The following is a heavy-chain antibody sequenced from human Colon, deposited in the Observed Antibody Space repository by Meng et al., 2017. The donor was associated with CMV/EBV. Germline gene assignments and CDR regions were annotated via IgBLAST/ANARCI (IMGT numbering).Heavy chain of an antibody. CDR3: ARDGWISAAVLPHDY. CDR2: ITGSGSKV. D-gene: IGHD6-25*01. CDR1: GFAFSDFY. V-gene: IGHV3-11*01. J-gene: IGHJ4*02. Sequence: GGSLRLSCAASGFAFSDFYMSWIRQAPGKGLEWISYITGSGSKVYYADSVKGRFTVSRDNAKNSLYLQMNSLRPEDTALYYCARDGWISAAVLPHDYWGQGALVTVSS.